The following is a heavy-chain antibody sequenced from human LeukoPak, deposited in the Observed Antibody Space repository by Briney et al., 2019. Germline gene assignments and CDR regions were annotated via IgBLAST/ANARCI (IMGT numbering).Heavy chain of an antibody. J-gene: IGHJ4*02. CDR1: GFTVSWYG. D-gene: IGHD2-15*01. CDR3: AKEAGVYCSGGSCYLDH. CDR2: MSHDGSNK. Sequence: GGSLRLSCAASGFTVSWYGMHWVRQAPGKGLEWVAVMSHDGSNKYYADSLKGRFTISRDNSKNTLYLQMNSLRAEDTAVYYCAKEAGVYCSGGSCYLDHWGQGTLVTVSS. V-gene: IGHV3-30*18.